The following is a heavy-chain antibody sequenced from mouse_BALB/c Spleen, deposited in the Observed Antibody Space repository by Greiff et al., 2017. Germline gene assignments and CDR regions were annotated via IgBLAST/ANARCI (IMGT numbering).Heavy chain of an antibody. V-gene: IGHV1-67*01. CDR3: ARGFTTATDYYAMDY. CDR1: SYTFTDYA. CDR2: ISTYYGNT. J-gene: IGHJ4*01. Sequence: QVHVKQSGPELVRPGVSVKISCKGSSYTFTDYAMHWVKQSHAKSLEWIGVISTYYGNTNYNQKFKGKATMTVDKSSSTAYMELARLTSEDSAVYYCARGFTTATDYYAMDYWGQGTSVTVSS. D-gene: IGHD1-2*01.